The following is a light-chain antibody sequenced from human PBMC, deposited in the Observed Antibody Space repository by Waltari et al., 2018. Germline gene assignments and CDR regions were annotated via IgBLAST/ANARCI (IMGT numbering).Light chain of an antibody. V-gene: IGKV4-1*01. CDR1: QSVLYSSNNKNY. Sequence: DIVMTQSPDSLAVCLGERATINCKSSQSVLYSSNNKNYLAWYQQKPGQSPKLLIYWASTRESGVPDRFSGSGSGTDFTLTISSLQAEDVAVYYCQQYYSTPLTFGPGTKVDIK. CDR2: WAS. CDR3: QQYYSTPLT. J-gene: IGKJ3*01.